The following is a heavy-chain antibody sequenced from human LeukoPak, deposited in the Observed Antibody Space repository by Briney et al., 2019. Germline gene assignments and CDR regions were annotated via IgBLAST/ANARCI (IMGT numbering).Heavy chain of an antibody. V-gene: IGHV3-20*04. CDR3: ARGFCSGGSCYAFDI. CDR2: INWNGGST. J-gene: IGHJ3*02. CDR1: GFTFDDYG. Sequence: PGGSLRLSCAASGFTFDDYGMSWVRQAPGKGLEWVSGINWNGGSTGYADSVKGRFTISRDHAKNSLYLQMNSLRAEDTALYYCARGFCSGGSCYAFDIWGQGTMVTVSS. D-gene: IGHD2-15*01.